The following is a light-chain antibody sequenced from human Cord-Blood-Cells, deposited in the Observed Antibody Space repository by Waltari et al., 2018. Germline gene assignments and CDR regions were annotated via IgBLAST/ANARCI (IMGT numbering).Light chain of an antibody. V-gene: IGKV3-20*01. Sequence: EIVLTQSPGTLSLSPGERATLSCRASQSVSSSYLAWYQQKPGQAPRLLIYGASSRGTGNPDRVSGSGSGTDFTLTISRLEPEDFAVYYWQQYGSSPYTFGQGTKLEIK. CDR2: GAS. CDR3: QQYGSSPYT. J-gene: IGKJ2*01. CDR1: QSVSSSY.